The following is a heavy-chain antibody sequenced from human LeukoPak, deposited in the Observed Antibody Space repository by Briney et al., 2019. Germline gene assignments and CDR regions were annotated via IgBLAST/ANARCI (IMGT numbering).Heavy chain of an antibody. D-gene: IGHD5-12*01. Sequence: ASVKVSCKASGYTFTSYYMHWVRQAPGQGLEWMGIINPSGGSTSYAQKFQGRVTMTRDTSTSTVYMELSSLRSEDTAVYYCARARSGYDRYRASYYYYMDVWGKGTTVTISS. J-gene: IGHJ6*03. CDR2: INPSGGST. CDR3: ARARSGYDRYRASYYYYMDV. CDR1: GYTFTSYY. V-gene: IGHV1-46*01.